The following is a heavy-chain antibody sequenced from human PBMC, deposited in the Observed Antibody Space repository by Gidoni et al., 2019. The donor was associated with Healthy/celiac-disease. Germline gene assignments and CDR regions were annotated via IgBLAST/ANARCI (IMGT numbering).Heavy chain of an antibody. Sequence: QVQLVQSGAEVKKPGCSVKFSCRCPGGTFRSYAFSWVRQAPGQGLEWMGGITPIFGTANYAQKFQGRVTITADESTSTAYMELSSLRSEDTAVYYCASSPRNDYGDYVHAFDIWGQGTMVTVSS. V-gene: IGHV1-69*01. CDR3: ASSPRNDYGDYVHAFDI. D-gene: IGHD4-17*01. CDR1: GGTFRSYA. CDR2: ITPIFGTA. J-gene: IGHJ3*02.